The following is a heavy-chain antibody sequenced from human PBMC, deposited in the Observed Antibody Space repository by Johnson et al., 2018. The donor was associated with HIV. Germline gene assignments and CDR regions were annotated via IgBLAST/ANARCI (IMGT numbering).Heavy chain of an antibody. CDR3: TTTAFIKAAGGTRPLDI. D-gene: IGHD6-13*01. V-gene: IGHV3-30*03. CDR1: GFTFSNYG. J-gene: IGHJ3*02. CDR2: TSYDGSNK. Sequence: QVQLVESGGGLVKPGGSLRLSCAASGFTFSNYGMHWVHQAPGKGLEWVAVTSYDGSNKYYADSVKGRFTISRDNSKNTLYLQMNSLKTEDTAMYFCTTTAFIKAAGGTRPLDIWGQGTMVTVSS.